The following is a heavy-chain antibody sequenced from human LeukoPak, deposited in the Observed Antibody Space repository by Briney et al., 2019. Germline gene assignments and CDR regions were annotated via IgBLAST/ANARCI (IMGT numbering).Heavy chain of an antibody. CDR2: IASDGSST. J-gene: IGHJ4*02. V-gene: IGHV3-74*01. CDR3: ARGRPHGNDY. D-gene: IGHD4-23*01. Sequence: PGGSLRLSCAASGFTFSSYSMNWVRQAPGKGLVWVSRIASDGSSTTYADSVKGRFSNSRDNTKNTLYLQMNSLRVEDTAVYYCARGRPHGNDYWGQGTLVTVSS. CDR1: GFTFSSYS.